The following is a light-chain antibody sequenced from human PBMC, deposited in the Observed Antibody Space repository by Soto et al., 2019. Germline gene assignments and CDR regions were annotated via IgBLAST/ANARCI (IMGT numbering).Light chain of an antibody. Sequence: DIQMSQSASTLSASVGDRVTITCRASQSISTWLAWYQQKPGKAPKLLIYDASSLESGVPSRFSGSGSGTEFTLTISSLQPDDFATYYCQQYNSYQWTFGQETKVDIK. V-gene: IGKV1-5*01. J-gene: IGKJ1*01. CDR1: QSISTW. CDR2: DAS. CDR3: QQYNSYQWT.